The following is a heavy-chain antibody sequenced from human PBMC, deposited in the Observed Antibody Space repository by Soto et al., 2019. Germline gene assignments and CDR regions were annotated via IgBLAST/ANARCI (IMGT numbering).Heavy chain of an antibody. CDR1: GGSISSSSYY. D-gene: IGHD5-18*01. V-gene: IGHV4-39*01. J-gene: IGHJ4*02. Sequence: PPENLRHTSTVSGGSISSSSYYWGWIRQPPGKGLEWIGSIYYSGSTYYNPSLKSRVTISVDTSKNQFSLKLSSVTAADTAVYYCARLSRVYSYPYPHYFDYWGQGPLLTVS. CDR3: ARLSRVYSYPYPHYFDY. CDR2: IYYSGST.